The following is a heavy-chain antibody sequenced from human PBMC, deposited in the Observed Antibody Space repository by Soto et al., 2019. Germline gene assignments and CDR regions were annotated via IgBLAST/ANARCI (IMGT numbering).Heavy chain of an antibody. Sequence: PSETLSLTCAFYGGSFSGYYWSWIRQPPGKGLEWIGEINHSGSTNYNPSLKSRVTISVDTSKNQFSLKLSSVTAADTAVYYCARGLLVDDYGDCNDYWGQGTLVTVSS. CDR1: GGSFSGYY. J-gene: IGHJ4*02. V-gene: IGHV4-34*01. CDR2: INHSGST. D-gene: IGHD4-17*01. CDR3: ARGLLVDDYGDCNDY.